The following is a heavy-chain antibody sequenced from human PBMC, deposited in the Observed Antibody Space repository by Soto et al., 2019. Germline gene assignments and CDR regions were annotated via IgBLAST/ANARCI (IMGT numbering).Heavy chain of an antibody. J-gene: IGHJ6*02. Sequence: QVQLVQSGAEVQKPGSSVKVYCKASGGSLSNYGISWVRQAPGQGLEWMGAIIPVFCTPNYAQKFQDRVTITADESTTTVYMEVRSLTSEDTAVYYCARGDATKIVVTTYYAMDVWGQGTTVTVSS. CDR2: IIPVFCTP. V-gene: IGHV1-69*12. CDR3: ARGDATKIVVTTYYAMDV. D-gene: IGHD3-22*01. CDR1: GGSLSNYG.